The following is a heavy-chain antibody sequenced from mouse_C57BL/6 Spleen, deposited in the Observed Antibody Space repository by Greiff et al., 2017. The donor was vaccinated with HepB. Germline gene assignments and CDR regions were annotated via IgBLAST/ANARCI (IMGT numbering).Heavy chain of an antibody. CDR1: GYTFTDYN. J-gene: IGHJ2*01. V-gene: IGHV1-18*01. CDR2: INPNNGGT. D-gene: IGHD2-5*01. CDR3: ARRDYSNFPFDY. Sequence: EVQLQQSGPELVKPGASVKIPCKASGYTFTDYNMDWVKQSHGKSLEWIGDINPNNGGTIYNQKFKGKATLTVDKSSSTAYMELRSLTSEDTAVYYCARRDYSNFPFDYWGQGTTLTVSS.